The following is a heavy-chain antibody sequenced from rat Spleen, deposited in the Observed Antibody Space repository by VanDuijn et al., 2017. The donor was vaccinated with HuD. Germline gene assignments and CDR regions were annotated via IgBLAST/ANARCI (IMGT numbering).Heavy chain of an antibody. J-gene: IGHJ4*01. V-gene: IGHV5-31*01. Sequence: EVQLVEFGGGLVQPGRSLKLSCVASGFTFNHYWMTWIRQAPGKGLEWVACISDTGGSSYYLDSVKGRFTISRDNAKSALYLQMDSLRSEDTATYYCTRADHIMGIGDAWGQGTSVTVSS. CDR1: GFTFNHYW. D-gene: IGHD1-7*01. CDR3: TRADHIMGIGDA. CDR2: ISDTGGSS.